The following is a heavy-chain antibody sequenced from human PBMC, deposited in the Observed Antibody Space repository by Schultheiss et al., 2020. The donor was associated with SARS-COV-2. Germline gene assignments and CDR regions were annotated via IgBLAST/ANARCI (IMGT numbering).Heavy chain of an antibody. V-gene: IGHV4-59*01. J-gene: IGHJ6*02. Sequence: SETLSLTCTVSGGSISSYYWSWIRQPPGKGLEWIGYIYYSGSTNYNPSLKSRVTISVDTSKNQFSLKLSSVTAADTAVYYCARTRRDGYNNGIRYYYYYGMDVWGQGTTVTVSS. D-gene: IGHD5-24*01. CDR2: IYYSGST. CDR3: ARTRRDGYNNGIRYYYYYGMDV. CDR1: GGSISSYY.